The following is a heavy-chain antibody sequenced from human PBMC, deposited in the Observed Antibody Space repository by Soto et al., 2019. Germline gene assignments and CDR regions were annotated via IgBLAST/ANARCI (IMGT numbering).Heavy chain of an antibody. V-gene: IGHV3-30-3*01. D-gene: IGHD2-2*01. CDR3: ARVEYQLLWGYFDY. CDR1: GFTCSSYA. CDR2: ISYDGSNK. J-gene: IGHJ4*02. Sequence: GGSLRLSCAASGFTCSSYAMHWVRQAPGKGLEWVAVISYDGSNKYYAYAVKGRFTISRDNSKNTLYLQMNSLRAEDTAVYFCARVEYQLLWGYFDYWGQGTLVTVSS.